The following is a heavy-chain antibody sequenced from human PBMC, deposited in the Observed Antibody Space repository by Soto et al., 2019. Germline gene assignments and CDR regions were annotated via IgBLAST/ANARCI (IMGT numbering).Heavy chain of an antibody. D-gene: IGHD3-10*01. CDR2: SYFSGST. V-gene: IGHV4-59*08. CDR3: ASHFPPLPSGSYWFDS. Sequence: PGKGLEWIGFSYFSGSTSYNPSLKRRVTISVDTSMSQFSLKLHSVTAADTAVYYCASHFPPLPSGSYWFDSWRQGILVTVSS. J-gene: IGHJ5*01.